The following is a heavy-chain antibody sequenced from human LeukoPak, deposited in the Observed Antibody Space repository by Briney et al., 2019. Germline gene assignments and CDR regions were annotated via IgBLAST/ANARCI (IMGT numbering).Heavy chain of an antibody. CDR1: GGTFGSYT. J-gene: IGHJ4*02. Sequence: SVKVSCKASGGTFGSYTISWVRQAPGQGLEWMGRIIPILGIANYAQKFQGRVTITADKSTSTAYMELSSLRSEDTAVYYCAREGGYCSRTGCYGGYDSSGYYYGYWGQGTLVTVSS. CDR2: IIPILGIA. CDR3: AREGGYCSRTGCYGGYDSSGYYYGY. D-gene: IGHD3-22*01. V-gene: IGHV1-69*04.